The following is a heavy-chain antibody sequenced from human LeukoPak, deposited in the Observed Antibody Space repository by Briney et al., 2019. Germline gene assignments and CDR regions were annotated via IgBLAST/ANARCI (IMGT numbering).Heavy chain of an antibody. CDR2: IIPIFGTA. CDR1: GGTFSRYA. J-gene: IGHJ4*02. Sequence: SVKVSCKASGGTFSRYAISWVRQAPGQGLEWMGGIIPIFGTAYYAQKFQGRVTITADESTSTAYMEVSSLRSEDTAVYYCARAYSGYDFFDYWGQGILVSVSS. CDR3: ARAYSGYDFFDY. D-gene: IGHD5-12*01. V-gene: IGHV1-69*13.